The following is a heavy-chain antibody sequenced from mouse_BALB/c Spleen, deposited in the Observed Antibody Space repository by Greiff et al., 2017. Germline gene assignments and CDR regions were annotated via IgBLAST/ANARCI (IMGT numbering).Heavy chain of an antibody. D-gene: IGHD2-1*01. CDR1: GYTFTSYW. CDR2: IYPGNSDT. CDR3: TKIYYGTVGFAY. V-gene: IGHV1-5*01. J-gene: IGHJ3*01. Sequence: VQLKESGTVLARPGASVKMSCKASGYTFTSYWMHWVKQRPGQGLEWIGAIYPGNSDTSYNQKFKGKAKLTAVTSTSTAYMELSSLTNEDSAVYYCTKIYYGTVGFAYWGQGTLVTVSA.